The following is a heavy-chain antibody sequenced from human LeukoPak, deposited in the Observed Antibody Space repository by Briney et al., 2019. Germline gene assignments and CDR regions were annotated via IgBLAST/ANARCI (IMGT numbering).Heavy chain of an antibody. CDR3: ASGPEFCDWDNWFDP. D-gene: IGHD2-21*02. J-gene: IGHJ5*02. CDR2: INPNSGGT. V-gene: IGHV1-2*02. Sequence: ASVKVSCKASGYTFTGYYMHWVRQAPGQGLEWMGWINPNSGGTNYAQKFQGRVTVTRDTSISTAYMELSRLRSDDTAVYYCASGPEFCDWDNWFDPWGQGTLVTVSS. CDR1: GYTFTGYY.